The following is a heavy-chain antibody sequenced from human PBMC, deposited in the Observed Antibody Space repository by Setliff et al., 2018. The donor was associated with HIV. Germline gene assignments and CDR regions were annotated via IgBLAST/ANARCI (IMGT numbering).Heavy chain of an antibody. J-gene: IGHJ5*02. CDR1: GGSVISPGYY. CDR2: VYNSGIT. CDR3: ATCRHRPSNWFDP. V-gene: IGHV4-39*07. Sequence: PSETLSLTCTVSGGSVISPGYYWGWIRQPPGKGPEWIGSVYNSGITFKNPSLKSRVNISVDRSGNQFSLRLTSVTAADTAVYYCATCRHRPSNWFDPWGQGTVVTVSS.